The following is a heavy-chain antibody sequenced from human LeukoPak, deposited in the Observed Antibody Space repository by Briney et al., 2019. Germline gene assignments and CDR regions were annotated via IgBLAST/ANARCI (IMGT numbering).Heavy chain of an antibody. CDR3: ARDNSVGDIAWWFDP. V-gene: IGHV1-69*06. CDR1: GGTFSSYA. CDR2: IIPIFGTA. Sequence: SVKVSCKASGGTFSSYAISWVRQAPGQGLEWMGGIIPIFGTANYAQKFQGRVTITADKSTSTAYMELRSLKSEDTAVYYCARDNSVGDIAWWFDPWGQGTLVTVSS. J-gene: IGHJ5*02. D-gene: IGHD3-10*01.